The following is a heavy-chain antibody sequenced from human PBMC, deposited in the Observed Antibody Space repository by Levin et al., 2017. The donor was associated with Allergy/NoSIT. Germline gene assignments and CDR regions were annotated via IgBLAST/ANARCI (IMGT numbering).Heavy chain of an antibody. J-gene: IGHJ5*02. CDR1: GFSLSSTKMG. V-gene: IGHV2-5*02. Sequence: SGPTLVKPTQTLTLTCSFSGFSLSSTKMGVGWFRQPPGKALEWLALIYWDDEKRYSPSLSSRLTITKDTSRNQEVLTMTNVDPADTATYYCARRRWEYYGRSGYPLFDPWGQGTMVTVSS. CDR3: ARRRWEYYGRSGYPLFDP. CDR2: IYWDDEK. D-gene: IGHD3-22*01.